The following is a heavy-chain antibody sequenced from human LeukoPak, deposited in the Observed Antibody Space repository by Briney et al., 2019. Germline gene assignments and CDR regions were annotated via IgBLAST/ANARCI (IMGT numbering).Heavy chain of an antibody. D-gene: IGHD2-2*01. CDR1: GGTFSSYA. J-gene: IGHJ4*02. Sequence: GASVKVSCKASGGTFSSYAISWVRQAPGQGLKWMGGIIPIFGTANYAQKFQGRVTITADESTSTAYMELSSLRSEDTAVYYCARGAGNQLLPMGYWGQGTLVTVSS. V-gene: IGHV1-69*13. CDR3: ARGAGNQLLPMGY. CDR2: IIPIFGTA.